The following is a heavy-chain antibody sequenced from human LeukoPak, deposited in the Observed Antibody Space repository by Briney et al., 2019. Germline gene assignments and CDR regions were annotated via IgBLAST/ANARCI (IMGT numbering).Heavy chain of an antibody. D-gene: IGHD3-3*01. CDR1: GHTFTSYD. J-gene: IGHJ4*02. V-gene: IGHV1-8*03. Sequence: ASVKVSCKASGHTFTSYDINWVRQATGQGLEWMGWMNPNSGNTGYAQKFQGRVTITRNTSISTAYMELSSLRSEDTAVYYCARGRRKVLRFLEWLSNFDYWGQGTLVTVSS. CDR2: MNPNSGNT. CDR3: ARGRRKVLRFLEWLSNFDY.